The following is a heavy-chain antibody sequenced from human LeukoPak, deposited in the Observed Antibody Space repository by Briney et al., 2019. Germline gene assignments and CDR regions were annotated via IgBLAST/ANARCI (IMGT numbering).Heavy chain of an antibody. D-gene: IGHD2-2*01. CDR2: IQSDGSNK. J-gene: IGHJ4*02. CDR1: GFTFSSYG. Sequence: GGSLRLSCAASGFTFSSYGMHWVRQAPGKGLEWVAFIQSDGSNKYYADSVKGRFSISRDNSKNTLYLQMNSLRAEDTAVYYCASPKYCSSTSCYAFDNWGQGALVTVSA. V-gene: IGHV3-30*02. CDR3: ASPKYCSSTSCYAFDN.